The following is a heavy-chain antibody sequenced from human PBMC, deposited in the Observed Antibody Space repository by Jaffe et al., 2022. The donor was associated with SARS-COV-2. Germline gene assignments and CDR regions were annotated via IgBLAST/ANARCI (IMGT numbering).Heavy chain of an antibody. Sequence: EVQLLESGGGLVQPGGSLRLSCAASGFTFSSYAMSWVRQAPGKGLEWVSAISGSGGSTYYADSVKGRFTISRDNSKNTLYLQMNSLRAEDTAVYYCAKVGGGPYGDYRRYFDLWGRGTLVTVSS. CDR1: GFTFSSYA. V-gene: IGHV3-23*01. D-gene: IGHD4-17*01. CDR3: AKVGGGPYGDYRRYFDL. J-gene: IGHJ2*01. CDR2: ISGSGGST.